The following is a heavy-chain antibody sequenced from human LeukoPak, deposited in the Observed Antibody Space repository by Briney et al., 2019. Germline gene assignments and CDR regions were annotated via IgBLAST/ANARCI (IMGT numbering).Heavy chain of an antibody. V-gene: IGHV4-34*01. D-gene: IGHD2/OR15-2a*01. Sequence: NTSETLSLTCAVYGGSFSGYYWSWIRQPPGKGLEWIGEINHSGSTNYNPSLKSRVTISVDTSKNQFSLKLSSVTAADTAVYYCARDDSFYGSAFDSWGQGTLVTVSS. CDR2: INHSGST. J-gene: IGHJ4*02. CDR1: GGSFSGYY. CDR3: ARDDSFYGSAFDS.